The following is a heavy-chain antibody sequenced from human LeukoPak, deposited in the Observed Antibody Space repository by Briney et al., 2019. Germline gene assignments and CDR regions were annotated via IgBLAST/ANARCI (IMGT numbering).Heavy chain of an antibody. CDR1: GFTFSSYA. Sequence: GGSLRLSCAASGFTFSSYAMSWVRQAPGKGLEWVSAISGSGGSTYYADSVKGRFTISRDNPKNTLYLQMNSLRAEDTAVYYCAKDACSGGSCYEDYWGQGTLVTVSS. CDR3: AKDACSGGSCYEDY. CDR2: ISGSGGST. D-gene: IGHD2-15*01. J-gene: IGHJ4*02. V-gene: IGHV3-23*01.